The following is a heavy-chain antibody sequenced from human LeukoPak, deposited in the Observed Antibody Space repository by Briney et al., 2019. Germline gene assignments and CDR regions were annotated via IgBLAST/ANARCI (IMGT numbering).Heavy chain of an antibody. D-gene: IGHD6-19*01. CDR1: GGTFSSYA. J-gene: IGHJ4*02. Sequence: SVKVSCKASGGTFSSYAISWVRQAPGQGLEWMGGIIPILGIANYAQKFQGRVTITADKSTSTAYMELSSLRSEDTAVYYCAREGIAVAGTPSFDYWGQGTLVTVSS. CDR2: IIPILGIA. CDR3: AREGIAVAGTPSFDY. V-gene: IGHV1-69*10.